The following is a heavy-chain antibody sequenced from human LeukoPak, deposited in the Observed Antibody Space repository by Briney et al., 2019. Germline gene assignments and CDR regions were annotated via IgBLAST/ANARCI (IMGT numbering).Heavy chain of an antibody. CDR3: ARDEGGIAASGPYYFDY. CDR2: ISAYNGNT. Sequence: ASVKVSCKASGYTFTSYGISWVRQAPGQGLEWMGWISAYNGNTNYAQKLQGRVTMTTDTSTSTAYMELRSLRPDDTAVYYCARDEGGIAASGPYYFDYWGQGTLVTVSS. J-gene: IGHJ4*02. D-gene: IGHD6-13*01. V-gene: IGHV1-18*01. CDR1: GYTFTSYG.